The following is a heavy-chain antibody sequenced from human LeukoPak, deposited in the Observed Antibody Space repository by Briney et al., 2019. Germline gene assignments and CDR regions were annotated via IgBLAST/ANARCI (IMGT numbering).Heavy chain of an antibody. D-gene: IGHD3-9*01. CDR3: ARGPQLRYFDWFAYYGMDV. CDR1: GYTFTSYD. CDR2: MNPNSGNT. V-gene: IGHV1-8*01. Sequence: ASVKVSCKASGYTFTSYDNNWVRQATGQGLEWMGWMNPNSGNTGYAQKFQGRVTMTRNTSISTAYMELSSLRSEDTAVYYCARGPQLRYFDWFAYYGMDVWGQGTTVTVSS. J-gene: IGHJ6*02.